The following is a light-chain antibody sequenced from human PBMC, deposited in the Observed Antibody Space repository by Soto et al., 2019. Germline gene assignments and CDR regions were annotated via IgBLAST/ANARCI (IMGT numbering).Light chain of an antibody. CDR3: QQYNTWHPKMA. J-gene: IGKJ1*01. CDR1: QSVSSD. CDR2: GAS. Sequence: VVTQSPATLSVFPGETATLSCRASQSVSSDLAWYQQRPGQAPRLLIYGASTRATGIPARFRGSGSGTEFRLTIGSLLSEDFATYYCQQYNTWHPKMAFGRGTKVEI. V-gene: IGKV3-15*01.